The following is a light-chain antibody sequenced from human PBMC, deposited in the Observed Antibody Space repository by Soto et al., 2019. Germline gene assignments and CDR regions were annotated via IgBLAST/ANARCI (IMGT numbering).Light chain of an antibody. V-gene: IGLV2-14*02. J-gene: IGLJ1*01. CDR2: EAN. Sequence: QSVLTQPASVSGSPGQSITISCTGTSSDVGSYNLVSWYQQHPGKAPKLMIYEANKRPSGVSNRFSGSKSGNTASLTISGLQAEDEADYYCSSYTSSSTRVFGTGTKLTVL. CDR3: SSYTSSSTRV. CDR1: SSDVGSYNL.